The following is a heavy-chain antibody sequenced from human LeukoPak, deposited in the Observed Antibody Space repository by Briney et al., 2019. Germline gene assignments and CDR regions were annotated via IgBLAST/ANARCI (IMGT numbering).Heavy chain of an antibody. J-gene: IGHJ4*02. CDR1: GYTFTAYY. CDR3: VREKSGGTYDY. V-gene: IGHV1-46*01. Sequence: ASVKVSCKASGYTFTAYYIQWVRQAPGQGLEWMGTIRPGDTRTTYAQKFQGRVTMAWDMSTTTGYMELSSLRSEDTAVYYCVREKSGGTYDYWGQGTLVTVSS. CDR2: IRPGDTRT. D-gene: IGHD3-16*01.